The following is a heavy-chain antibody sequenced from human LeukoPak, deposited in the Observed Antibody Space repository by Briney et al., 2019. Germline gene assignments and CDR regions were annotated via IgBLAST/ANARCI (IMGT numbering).Heavy chain of an antibody. J-gene: IGHJ5*02. Sequence: PGGFLRLSCAASGFTFSSFDMNWVRQAPGKGLEWVSSISTSSRYIYYRDSVKGRFTISRDDAKNSLYLQMNSLRVEDTAVYYCARADCSGSTCYLRRSWFDPWGQGTLVTVSS. CDR1: GFTFSSFD. CDR3: ARADCSGSTCYLRRSWFDP. V-gene: IGHV3-21*01. D-gene: IGHD2-2*01. CDR2: ISTSSRYI.